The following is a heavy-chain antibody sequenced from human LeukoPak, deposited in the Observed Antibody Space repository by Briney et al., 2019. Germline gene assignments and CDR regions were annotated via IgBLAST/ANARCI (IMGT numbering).Heavy chain of an antibody. CDR2: IYTSGST. V-gene: IGHV4-61*02. Sequence: SQTLSLTCTVSGGSITSGSYYWSWIRQPPGKGLEWIGRIYTSGSTNYNPSLKSRVTISVDTSKNQFSLKLSSVTAADTAVYYCARHARLHGGSYWGQGALVTVSS. J-gene: IGHJ4*02. CDR3: ARHARLHGGSY. D-gene: IGHD2-15*01. CDR1: GGSITSGSYY.